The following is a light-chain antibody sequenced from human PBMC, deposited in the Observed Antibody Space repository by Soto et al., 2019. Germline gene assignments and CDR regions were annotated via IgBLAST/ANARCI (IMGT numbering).Light chain of an antibody. V-gene: IGKV3-20*01. CDR3: QQYGRSPWT. Sequence: EIVLTQSPGTLSLSPGERATLSCRASQSVSSSYLAWYQHKPGQAPRLLIYGASSRATDIPDRFSGSGSVTDFTLTITRLEPADFAVYYCQQYGRSPWTFGQGTKVEIK. CDR1: QSVSSSY. J-gene: IGKJ1*01. CDR2: GAS.